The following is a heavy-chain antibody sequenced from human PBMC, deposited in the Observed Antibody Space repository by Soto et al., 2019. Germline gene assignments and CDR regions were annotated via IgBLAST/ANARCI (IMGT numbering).Heavy chain of an antibody. CDR1: GDSFNDDS. V-gene: IGHV1-2*04. J-gene: IGHJ6*03. Sequence: QVQLVQSGAEVRKPGASVTVSCRSSGDSFNDDSIHWVRQAPGQGFERMGWINPNGGVTKYAQKCQVWVSMTRDTSIRTVYMQLSRLRSDDTAVYYCARESGGATATLGDYYFYMDVWGTGTTGTVSS. CDR3: ARESGGATATLGDYYFYMDV. CDR2: INPNGGVT. D-gene: IGHD5-12*01.